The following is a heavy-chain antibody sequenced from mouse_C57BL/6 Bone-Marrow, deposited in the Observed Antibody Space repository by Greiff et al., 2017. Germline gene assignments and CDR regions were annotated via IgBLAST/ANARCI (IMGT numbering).Heavy chain of an antibody. CDR2: ISSGGSYT. D-gene: IGHD1-1*01. Sequence: EVQVVESGGDLVKPGGSLKLSCAASGFTFSSYGMSWVRQTPDKRLEWVATISSGGSYTYYPDSVKGRFTISRDNAKNTLYLQMSSLKSEDTAMYYCARQRGGSAPMDYWGQGTSVTVSS. CDR3: ARQRGGSAPMDY. J-gene: IGHJ4*01. V-gene: IGHV5-6*01. CDR1: GFTFSSYG.